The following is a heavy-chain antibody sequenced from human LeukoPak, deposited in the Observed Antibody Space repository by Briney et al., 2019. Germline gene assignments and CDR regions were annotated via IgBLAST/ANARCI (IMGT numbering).Heavy chain of an antibody. D-gene: IGHD2-2*01. CDR1: GYTFTGYY. CDR3: ARGAIVVIPAAAHFDY. J-gene: IGHJ4*02. Sequence: GASVKVSCKASGYTFTGYYMHWVRQAPGQGLEWMGWINPNSGGTNHAQKFQGRVTMTRDTSISTAYMELSRLRSDDTAVYYCARGAIVVIPAAAHFDYWGQGTLVTVSS. V-gene: IGHV1-2*02. CDR2: INPNSGGT.